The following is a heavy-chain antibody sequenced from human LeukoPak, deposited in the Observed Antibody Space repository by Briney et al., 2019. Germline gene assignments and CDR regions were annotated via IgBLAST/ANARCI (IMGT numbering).Heavy chain of an antibody. J-gene: IGHJ3*02. CDR1: GFTFSSYA. CDR2: ISYDGSNK. Sequence: GGSLRLSCAASGFTFSSYAMHWVRQAPGKGLEWVAVISYDGSNKYYADSVKGRFTISRDNSKNTLYLQMNSLRAEDTAVYYCAKCPITMIVPEYAFDIWGQGTMVTVSS. D-gene: IGHD3-22*01. V-gene: IGHV3-30*04. CDR3: AKCPITMIVPEYAFDI.